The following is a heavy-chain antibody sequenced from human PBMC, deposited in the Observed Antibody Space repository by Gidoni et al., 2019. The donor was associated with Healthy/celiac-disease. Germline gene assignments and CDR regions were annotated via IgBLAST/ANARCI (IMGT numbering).Heavy chain of an antibody. J-gene: IGHJ4*02. CDR3: AKGPADGPFDY. CDR1: GFTLSSYA. Sequence: EGELLVCGGGLVQSGGALRLHCAASGFTLSSYAMSWARQAPGQGLEVVSAIGGSDSSTYYADSVKGRFTISRANSKNTLYLQMNSLRAEDTAVYYCAKGPADGPFDYWGQGTLVTVSS. CDR2: IGGSDSST. V-gene: IGHV3-23*01.